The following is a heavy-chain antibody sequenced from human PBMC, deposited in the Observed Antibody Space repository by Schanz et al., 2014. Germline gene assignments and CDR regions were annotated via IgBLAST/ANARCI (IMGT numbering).Heavy chain of an antibody. J-gene: IGHJ3*02. D-gene: IGHD7-27*01. CDR2: ISRSGSNI. Sequence: QVELVESGGGLVKPGGPLRLSCAASGFTVSDSYMNWIRQGPGKGLEWVSYISRSGSNIYYADSVKGRFTVSRDNAKNSLYLQMNSLNAEDTAMYYCARSKSGAGDAFDIWGQGTMVTVSS. CDR1: GFTVSDSY. V-gene: IGHV3-11*01. CDR3: ARSKSGAGDAFDI.